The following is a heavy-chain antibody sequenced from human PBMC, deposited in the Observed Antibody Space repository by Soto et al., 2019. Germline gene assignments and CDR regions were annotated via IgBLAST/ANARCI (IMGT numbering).Heavy chain of an antibody. J-gene: IGHJ4*02. V-gene: IGHV1-2*02. CDR2: FNPNNGAT. Sequence: QVQLVQSGAEVKNPGASLKVSCKTSGYSFIDHYTHWVRQAPGQGLEWMGWFNPNNGATHVAQKFKYRIIMTRDTSIKTAYMELSGLTPDDTAVYYCARAPLVIPHITNFGEASPRVLDYWGQGTLVTVSS. CDR3: ARAPLVIPHITNFGEASPRVLDY. CDR1: GYSFIDHY. D-gene: IGHD3-3*01.